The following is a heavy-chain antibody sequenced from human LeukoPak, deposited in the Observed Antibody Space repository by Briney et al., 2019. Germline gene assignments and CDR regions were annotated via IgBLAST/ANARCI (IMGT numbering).Heavy chain of an antibody. CDR2: VNHSGST. Sequence: SETLSLTCAVYGGSFRGYYWSWIRQPPGKGLEWIGEVNHSGSTNYNPSLKSRVTISVDTSKNQFSLKLSSVTAADTAVYYCARAIPTYYDILTGYYWAFDIWGQGTMVTVSS. CDR1: GGSFRGYY. CDR3: ARAIPTYYDILTGYYWAFDI. V-gene: IGHV4-34*01. J-gene: IGHJ3*02. D-gene: IGHD3-9*01.